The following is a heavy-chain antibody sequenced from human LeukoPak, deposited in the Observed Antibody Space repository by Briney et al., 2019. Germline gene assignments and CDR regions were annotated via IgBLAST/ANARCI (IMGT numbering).Heavy chain of an antibody. J-gene: IGHJ4*02. CDR1: GGSISSYY. D-gene: IGHD1-26*01. CDR2: IYYSGST. Sequence: SETLSLTSTVSGGSISSYYWSWIRQTPGKGLKWIGYIYYSGSTNYNPSLKSRVTISVDTSKNQFSLKLSSVTAADTAVYFCARHGASGSYLYYFDYWGQGTLVTVSS. CDR3: ARHGASGSYLYYFDY. V-gene: IGHV4-59*08.